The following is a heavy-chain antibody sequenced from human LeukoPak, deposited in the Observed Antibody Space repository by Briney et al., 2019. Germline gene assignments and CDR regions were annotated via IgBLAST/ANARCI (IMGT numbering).Heavy chain of an antibody. D-gene: IGHD5-12*01. CDR2: INAGNGNT. V-gene: IGHV1-3*01. CDR3: ASSAGGYVGAREHY. CDR1: GYTFTSYA. J-gene: IGHJ4*02. Sequence: GASVKVSCTASGYTFTSYAMHWVRQAPGQRLEWMGWINAGNGNTKYSQKFQGRVTITRDTSASTAYMELSSLRAEDTAVYYCASSAGGYVGAREHYWGQGTLVTVSS.